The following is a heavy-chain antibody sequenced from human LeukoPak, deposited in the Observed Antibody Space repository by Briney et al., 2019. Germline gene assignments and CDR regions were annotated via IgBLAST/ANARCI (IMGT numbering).Heavy chain of an antibody. CDR3: AREFGYCSSTSCPEIWFDP. Sequence: KPGGSLRLSXAASGFTFSSYSMNWVRQAPGKGLEWVSSISSSSSYIYYADSVKGRFTISRDNAKNSLYLQMNSLRAEDTAVYYCAREFGYCSSTSCPEIWFDPWGQGTLVTVSS. CDR1: GFTFSSYS. J-gene: IGHJ5*02. D-gene: IGHD2-2*03. CDR2: ISSSSSYI. V-gene: IGHV3-21*01.